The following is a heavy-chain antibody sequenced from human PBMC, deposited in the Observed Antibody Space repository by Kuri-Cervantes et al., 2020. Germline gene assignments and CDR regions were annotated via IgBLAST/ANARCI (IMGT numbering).Heavy chain of an antibody. V-gene: IGHV4-38-2*02. Sequence: SETLSLTCTVSGYSISSGYFWAWIRQPPGKGLEWLGSTSHRWNTYYNPSLRGRVTLSLDTSNNQFSLRLSSLTAADTAVFYCARGLPGVNLRSYYDSWGQGTLVTVSS. D-gene: IGHD2-8*01. CDR2: TSHRWNT. CDR1: GYSISSGYF. CDR3: ARGLPGVNLRSYYDS. J-gene: IGHJ4*02.